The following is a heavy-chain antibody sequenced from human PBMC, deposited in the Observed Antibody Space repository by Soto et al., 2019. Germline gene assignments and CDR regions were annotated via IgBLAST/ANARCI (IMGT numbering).Heavy chain of an antibody. V-gene: IGHV3-30*18. CDR1: GFTFSAYG. Sequence: QEKLVESGGGVVQPGRSLRLSCAGSGFTFSAYGMHWVRQAPGKGLEWGTVISYDGSSKYYADSVKGRFIVSRDNSKNTLYLQMNSLRPEDTAVYYCAKVTFSGDYYYSYGMDVWGQGTTVTVSS. D-gene: IGHD1-26*01. CDR3: AKVTFSGDYYYSYGMDV. CDR2: ISYDGSSK. J-gene: IGHJ6*02.